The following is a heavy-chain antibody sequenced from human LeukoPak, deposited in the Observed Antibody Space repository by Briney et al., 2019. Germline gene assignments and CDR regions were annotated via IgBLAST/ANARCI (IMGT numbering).Heavy chain of an antibody. CDR2: ISDTGNT. Sequence: GGSLRLSCAASGFTLSSYAMSWVRQAPGKGLEWVSAISDTGNTYHADSVKGRFTISRDSSKHTLYLQMNRLRPEDAAVYYCAKAPVTTCRGAFCYPFDYWGLGTLVTVSS. V-gene: IGHV3-23*01. CDR1: GFTLSSYA. CDR3: AKAPVTTCRGAFCYPFDY. D-gene: IGHD2-15*01. J-gene: IGHJ4*02.